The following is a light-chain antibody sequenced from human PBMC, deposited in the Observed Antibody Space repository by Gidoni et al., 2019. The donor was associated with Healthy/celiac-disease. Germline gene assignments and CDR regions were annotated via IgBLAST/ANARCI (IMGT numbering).Light chain of an antibody. V-gene: IGKV4-1*01. CDR2: WAS. CDR3: QQYYNTPRT. J-gene: IGKJ2*01. Sequence: IVMTQSPDSLAVSLGERATINCKSSQSVLYSSNKKNSLAWYQEKPGQPPKLLISWASTRDSGVADRFSGRGSGKDFTLAISSLQAGDVAVYYCQQYYNTPRTFGQXTKLEIK. CDR1: QSVLYSSNKKNS.